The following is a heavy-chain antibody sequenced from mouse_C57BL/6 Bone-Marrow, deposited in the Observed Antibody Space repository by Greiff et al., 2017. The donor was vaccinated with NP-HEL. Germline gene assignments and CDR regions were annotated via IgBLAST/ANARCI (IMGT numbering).Heavy chain of an antibody. V-gene: IGHV7-1*01. D-gene: IGHD1-1*01. CDR3: ARDAPHYYGSSWYFDV. CDR2: SRNKANDYTT. J-gene: IGHJ1*03. CDR1: GFTFSDFY. Sequence: EVNLVESGGGLVQSGRSLRLSCATSGFTFSDFYMEWVRQAPGKGLEWIAASRNKANDYTTEYSASVKGRFIVSRDTSQSILYLQMNALRAEDTAIYYCARDAPHYYGSSWYFDVWGTGTTVTVSS.